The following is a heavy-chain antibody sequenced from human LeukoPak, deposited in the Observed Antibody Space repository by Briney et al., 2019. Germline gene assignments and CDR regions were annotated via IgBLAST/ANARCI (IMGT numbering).Heavy chain of an antibody. J-gene: IGHJ3*02. Sequence: SETLSLTCAVYGGSFSGYYWSWIRQPPGKGLEWIGEINHSGSTKYNPSLKSRVIISEDTFKNQFSLKLSSVTAADTAMYFCATGNLGYCSGDNCPFVFDIWGQGTMVTVSS. D-gene: IGHD2-15*01. V-gene: IGHV4-34*01. CDR1: GGSFSGYY. CDR2: INHSGST. CDR3: ATGNLGYCSGDNCPFVFDI.